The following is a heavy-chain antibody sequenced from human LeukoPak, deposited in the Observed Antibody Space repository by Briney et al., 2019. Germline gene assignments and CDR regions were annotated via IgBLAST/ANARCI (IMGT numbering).Heavy chain of an antibody. Sequence: VQPSETLSLTCAVSGYSISSGYYWGWIRHPPGKGLEWIGSIYHSGSPHYNPALKSRVTISVDTSKNQFSLKLSSVTAADTAVYYCARALMTGSSTSWPYNWFDPWGQGTLVTVSS. CDR3: ARALMTGSSTSWPYNWFDP. CDR2: IYHSGSP. V-gene: IGHV4-38-2*01. CDR1: GYSISSGYY. D-gene: IGHD2-2*01. J-gene: IGHJ5*02.